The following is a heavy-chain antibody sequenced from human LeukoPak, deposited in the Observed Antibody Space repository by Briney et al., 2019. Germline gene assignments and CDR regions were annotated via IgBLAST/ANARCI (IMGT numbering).Heavy chain of an antibody. Sequence: GGSLSLSCAASGFTVSSSHMTWVRQAPGKGLECVSLIYSGGSTYYSDSVKGRFTISGDNSKNTLYLHMNSLRAEDTAVYYCARGQSYYPYWGQGTLVTVSS. CDR3: ARGQSYYPY. V-gene: IGHV3-66*01. D-gene: IGHD1-26*01. J-gene: IGHJ4*02. CDR1: GFTVSSSH. CDR2: IYSGGST.